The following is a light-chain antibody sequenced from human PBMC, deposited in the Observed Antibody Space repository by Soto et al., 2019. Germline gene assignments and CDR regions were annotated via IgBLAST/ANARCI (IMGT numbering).Light chain of an antibody. CDR1: QSFSNY. J-gene: IGKJ1*01. V-gene: IGKV3-11*01. CDR2: DAS. CDR3: QQRDNST. Sequence: EIVLTQSPATLSLSPGERATLSCRASQSFSNYLAWYQQKPGQAPRLLIYDASNRATGIPARFSGSGSGTDFTLTLSSLEPEDFAVYYCQQRDNSTFGQGTKVEMK.